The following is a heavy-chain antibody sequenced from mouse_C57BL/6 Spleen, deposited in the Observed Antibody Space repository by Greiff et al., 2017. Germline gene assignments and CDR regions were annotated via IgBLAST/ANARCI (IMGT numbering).Heavy chain of an antibody. Sequence: VKLMESGAELVKPGASVKISCKASGYAFSSYWMNWVKQRPGKGLEWIGQIYPGDGDTNYNGKFKGKATLTADKSSSTAYMQLSRLTSEDSAVYFCARGDYGYAMDYWGQGTSVTVSS. D-gene: IGHD2-4*01. CDR2: IYPGDGDT. J-gene: IGHJ4*01. CDR3: ARGDYGYAMDY. V-gene: IGHV1-80*01. CDR1: GYAFSSYW.